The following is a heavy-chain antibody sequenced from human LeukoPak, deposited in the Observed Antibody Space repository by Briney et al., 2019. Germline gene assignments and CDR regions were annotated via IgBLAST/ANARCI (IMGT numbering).Heavy chain of an antibody. J-gene: IGHJ6*03. CDR2: IIPIFGTA. V-gene: IGHV1-69*05. Sequence: GSAVKVSCKASGGTFSSYAISWVRQAPGQGLEWMGGIIPIFGTANYAQKFQGRVTITTDESTSTAYMELSSLRSEDTAVYYCARGAGLSSGWQKYYYYCLDVWGKGTTVTVSS. CDR1: GGTFSSYA. D-gene: IGHD6-19*01. CDR3: ARGAGLSSGWQKYYYYCLDV.